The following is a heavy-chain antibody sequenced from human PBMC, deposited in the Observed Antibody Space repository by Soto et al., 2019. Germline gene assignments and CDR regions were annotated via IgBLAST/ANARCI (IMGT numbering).Heavy chain of an antibody. J-gene: IGHJ4*02. Sequence: EVQLVETGGGLIQPGGSLRLSCAASGFTVSSNYMSWVRQAPGKGLEWVSVIYSGGSTYYADSVKGRFTISRDNSKNTLYLQMNSLRAVDTAVYYCARVRGYSYGYLFDYWGQGTLVTVSS. CDR3: ARVRGYSYGYLFDY. V-gene: IGHV3-53*02. D-gene: IGHD5-18*01. CDR2: IYSGGST. CDR1: GFTVSSNY.